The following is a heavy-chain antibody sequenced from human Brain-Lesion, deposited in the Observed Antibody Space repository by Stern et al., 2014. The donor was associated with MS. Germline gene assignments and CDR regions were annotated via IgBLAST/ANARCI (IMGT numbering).Heavy chain of an antibody. CDR2: INPNTGGT. J-gene: IGHJ6*02. CDR1: GYIFTGYY. Sequence: QVQLVQSGAEVKKPGASVQVSCQTSGYIFTGYYIHWVRQAPGQGLEWMAWINPNTGGTKYAQKFQGRVTMSRDTSISTAYVELSSLTSDDTAVYYCARDQRGITIFGVVTDYYYLGMDVWGQGTTVTVSS. D-gene: IGHD3-3*01. CDR3: ARDQRGITIFGVVTDYYYLGMDV. V-gene: IGHV1-2*02.